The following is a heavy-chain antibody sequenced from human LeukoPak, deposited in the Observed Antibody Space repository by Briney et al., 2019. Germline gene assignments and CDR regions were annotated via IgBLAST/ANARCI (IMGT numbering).Heavy chain of an antibody. Sequence: GASVKVSCKASGYTFTSYAMHWVRQAPGQRLEWMGWINAGNGNTKYSQKFQGRVTITRDTSASTAYMELSSLRSEDTAVYYCARVSVVVVAATPEYYGMDVWGQGTTVTVSS. CDR3: ARVSVVVVAATPEYYGMDV. CDR2: INAGNGNT. D-gene: IGHD2-15*01. CDR1: GYTFTSYA. V-gene: IGHV1-3*01. J-gene: IGHJ6*02.